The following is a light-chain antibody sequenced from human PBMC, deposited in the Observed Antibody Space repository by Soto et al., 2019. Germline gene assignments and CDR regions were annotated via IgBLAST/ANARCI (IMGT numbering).Light chain of an antibody. CDR3: QQYCGAPRYT. Sequence: EIVLTQSPGTLSLSPGETATLSCRASQSVSSSYLAWYQQKPGQTPRLLIYGTSNRATGIPDRFSGSWSGTGCTLSISRLEPEDFAVYYGQQYCGAPRYTFGQGTKLEI. J-gene: IGKJ2*01. CDR1: QSVSSSY. V-gene: IGKV3-20*01. CDR2: GTS.